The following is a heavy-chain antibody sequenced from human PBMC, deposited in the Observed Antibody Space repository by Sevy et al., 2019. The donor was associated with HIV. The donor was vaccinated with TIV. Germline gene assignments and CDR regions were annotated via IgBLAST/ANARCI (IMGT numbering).Heavy chain of an antibody. Sequence: GGSLRLSCAASGFTFSSYGRHWVRQAPGKGLEWVAVISYDGSNKYYADSVKGRFTISRDNSKNTLYQQMNSLRAEAAAEYYCAKESAAAGTNWFDPWGQGTLVTVSS. CDR3: AKESAAAGTNWFDP. D-gene: IGHD6-13*01. V-gene: IGHV3-30*18. J-gene: IGHJ5*02. CDR1: GFTFSSYG. CDR2: ISYDGSNK.